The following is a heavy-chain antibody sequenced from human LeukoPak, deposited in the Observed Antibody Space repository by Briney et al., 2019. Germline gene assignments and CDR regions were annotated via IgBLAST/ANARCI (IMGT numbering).Heavy chain of an antibody. D-gene: IGHD3-3*01. CDR2: MFYTENA. V-gene: IGHV4-59*01. Sequence: SETLSLTCSVSGVSITSYYWSWIRQSPGKGLEWIGYMFYTENANYNPSLKSRVTISVDTSKNQFFLELTSVTTADTAVYYCARGPIFGIVYNWFDPWGQGTLVTVSS. CDR1: GVSITSYY. J-gene: IGHJ5*02. CDR3: ARGPIFGIVYNWFDP.